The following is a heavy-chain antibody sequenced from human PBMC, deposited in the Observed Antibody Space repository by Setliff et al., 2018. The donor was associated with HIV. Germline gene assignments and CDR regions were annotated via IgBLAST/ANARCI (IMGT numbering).Heavy chain of an antibody. D-gene: IGHD3-10*01. Sequence: PSETLSLTCTVSGGSISSYYWGWIRQPPGKGLEWIGYIYYSGSTNYNPSLKSRVTMSIDTSKNQFSLKLSSVTAADTAVYYCARDNSYYYGSGSHYWYGMDVWGQGTTVTVSS. CDR1: GGSISSYY. V-gene: IGHV4-59*12. CDR2: IYYSGST. CDR3: ARDNSYYYGSGSHYWYGMDV. J-gene: IGHJ6*01.